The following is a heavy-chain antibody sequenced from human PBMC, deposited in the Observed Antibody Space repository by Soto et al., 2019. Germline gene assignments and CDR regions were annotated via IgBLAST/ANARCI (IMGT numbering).Heavy chain of an antibody. J-gene: IGHJ4*02. CDR3: ITDLPGGHSEYFDY. CDR1: GFTFSNAW. V-gene: IGHV3-15*01. D-gene: IGHD5-12*01. CDR2: IKSKAAGGTT. Sequence: GGSLRLSWAASGFTFSNAWMNWVRQAPGKGLEWVARIKSKAAGGTTDYAAPVKGRFTISRDDSTNTLYLQMNSLKTEDTALYYCITDLPGGHSEYFDYWGPGTLVTVSS.